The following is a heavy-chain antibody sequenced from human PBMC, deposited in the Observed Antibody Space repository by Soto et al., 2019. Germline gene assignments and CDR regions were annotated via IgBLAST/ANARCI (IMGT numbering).Heavy chain of an antibody. D-gene: IGHD6-19*01. CDR1: GFTFSSYA. CDR2: ISGSGGST. Sequence: GGSLRLSCAASGFTFSSYAMSWVRQAPGKGLEWVSAISGSGGSTYYADSVKGRFTISRDNSKNTLYLQMNSLRAEDTAVYYCAKGVMGSSGWDDYFDYWGQGTLVTVSS. J-gene: IGHJ4*02. V-gene: IGHV3-23*01. CDR3: AKGVMGSSGWDDYFDY.